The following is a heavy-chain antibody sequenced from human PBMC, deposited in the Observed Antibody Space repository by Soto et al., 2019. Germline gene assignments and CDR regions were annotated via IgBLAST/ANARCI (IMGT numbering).Heavy chain of an antibody. D-gene: IGHD5-18*01. Sequence: QVQLVQSGAEVKKPGASVKVSCKASGYTFTSYYMHWVRQAPGQGLEWMGIINPSGGSTSYAQKFKGRVTMTMDPSTSTVSMELSSLRSEDTAVYYCARVYPSDTRYGYVGNNWFDPWGQGTLVTVSS. CDR1: GYTFTSYY. V-gene: IGHV1-46*03. CDR3: ARVYPSDTRYGYVGNNWFDP. J-gene: IGHJ5*02. CDR2: INPSGGST.